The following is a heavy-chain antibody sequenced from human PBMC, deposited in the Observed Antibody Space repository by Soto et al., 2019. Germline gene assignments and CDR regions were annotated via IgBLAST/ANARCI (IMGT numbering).Heavy chain of an antibody. CDR3: VRHEVPPSFDP. CDR1: GGSISISNYY. V-gene: IGHV4-39*01. Sequence: SETLSLTCTVSGGSISISNYYWAWVRQPPGKGLEWIGSVYYGGTTYYTPSLKTRVTISLDTSKNQFSMRLNSVTAADTAVYYCVRHEVPPSFDPWGQGTLVTVSS. CDR2: VYYGGTT. J-gene: IGHJ5*02.